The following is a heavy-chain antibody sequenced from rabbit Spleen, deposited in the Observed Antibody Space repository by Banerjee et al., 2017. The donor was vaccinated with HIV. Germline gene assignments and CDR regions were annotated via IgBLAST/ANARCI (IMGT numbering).Heavy chain of an antibody. CDR2: IGAGSSGST. CDR3: ARDTGTSFSTYGMDL. J-gene: IGHJ6*01. D-gene: IGHD8-1*01. V-gene: IGHV1S40*01. Sequence: QSLEESGGGLVKPGASLTLTCKASGFSFNSGYDMCWVRQAPGKGLEWIACIGAGSSGSTYSATWAKGRFTISKTSSTTVTLQMTSLTAADTATYFCARDTGTSFSTYGMDLWGQGTLVNVS. CDR1: GFSFNSGYD.